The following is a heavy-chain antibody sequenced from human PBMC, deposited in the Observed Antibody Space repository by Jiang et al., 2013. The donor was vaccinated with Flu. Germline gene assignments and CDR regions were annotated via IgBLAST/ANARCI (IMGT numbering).Heavy chain of an antibody. V-gene: IGHV1-3*01. CDR3: ARGSIAAAGTVDY. CDR2: INAGNGNT. Sequence: LEWMGWINAGNGNTKYSQKFQGRVTITRDTSASTAYMELSSLRSEDTAVYYCARGSIAAAGTVDYWGQGTLVTVSS. D-gene: IGHD6-13*01. J-gene: IGHJ4*02.